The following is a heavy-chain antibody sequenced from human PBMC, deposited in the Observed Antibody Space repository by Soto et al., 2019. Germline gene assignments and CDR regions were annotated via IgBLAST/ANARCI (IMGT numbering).Heavy chain of an antibody. CDR2: IYPGDSDT. J-gene: IGHJ6*03. CDR3: ARCKYSGYEPYYYCYTDV. CDR1: GYSFTSYW. D-gene: IGHD5-12*01. V-gene: IGHV5-51*01. Sequence: GESLKISCKGSGYSFTSYWIGWVRQMPGKGLEWMGIIYPGDSDTRYSPSFQGQVTISADKSISTAYLQWSSLKASDTAMYYCARCKYSGYEPYYYCYTDVCGKGTTVTVSS.